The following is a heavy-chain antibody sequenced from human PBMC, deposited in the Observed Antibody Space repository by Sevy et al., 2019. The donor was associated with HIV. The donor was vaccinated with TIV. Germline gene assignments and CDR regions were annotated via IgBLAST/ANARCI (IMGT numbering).Heavy chain of an antibody. Sequence: GESLKISCEASGFTFSSYAMHWVRQAPGKGLERVAIIWSDGYFKYFRDSVKGRFTVSRDNSQNTLYLQMNSLRVEDTAIYYCARGGYYYDNAASYAFDSWGQGTLVTVSS. V-gene: IGHV3-33*01. J-gene: IGHJ4*02. CDR3: ARGGYYYDNAASYAFDS. D-gene: IGHD3-22*01. CDR1: GFTFSSYA. CDR2: IWSDGYFK.